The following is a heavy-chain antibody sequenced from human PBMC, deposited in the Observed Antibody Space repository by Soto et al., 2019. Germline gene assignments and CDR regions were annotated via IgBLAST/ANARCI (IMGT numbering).Heavy chain of an antibody. J-gene: IGHJ6*02. CDR2: INPNSGGT. CDR1: GYTFTSYG. Sequence: ASVKVSCKASGYTFTSYGISWVRQAPGQGLEWMGWINPNSGGTNYAQKFQGWVTMTRDTSISTAYMELSRLRSDDTAVYYCARDRGGAVAGPYYYYGMDVWGQGTTVTVSS. CDR3: ARDRGGAVAGPYYYYGMDV. V-gene: IGHV1-2*04. D-gene: IGHD6-19*01.